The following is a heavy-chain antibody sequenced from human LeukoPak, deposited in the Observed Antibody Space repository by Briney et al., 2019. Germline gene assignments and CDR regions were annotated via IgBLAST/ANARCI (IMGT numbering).Heavy chain of an antibody. CDR3: AREEYYDFWSGPR. J-gene: IGHJ4*02. CDR2: INPNSGGT. V-gene: IGHV1-2*02. D-gene: IGHD3-3*01. CDR1: GYTFTGYY. Sequence: ASVKVSCKASGYTFTGYYMHWVRQAPGQGLEWMGWINPNSGGTNYAQKFQGRVTMTRDTSISTAYMELSRLRSDDTAVYYCAREEYYDFWSGPRWGQGTLVTVSS.